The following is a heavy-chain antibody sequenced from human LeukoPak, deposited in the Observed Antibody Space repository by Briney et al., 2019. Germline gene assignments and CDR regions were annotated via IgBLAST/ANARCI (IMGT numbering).Heavy chain of an antibody. CDR1: GGTFSSYA. CDR2: IIPILGIA. J-gene: IGHJ5*02. V-gene: IGHV1-69*04. CDR3: ARYSYYYDSSGLFDP. D-gene: IGHD3-22*01. Sequence: GASVKVSCKASGGTFSSYAISWVRQAPGQGLEWMGRIIPILGIANYAQKFQGRVAITADKSTSTAYMELSSLRSEDTAVYYCARYSYYYDSSGLFDPWGQGTLVTVSS.